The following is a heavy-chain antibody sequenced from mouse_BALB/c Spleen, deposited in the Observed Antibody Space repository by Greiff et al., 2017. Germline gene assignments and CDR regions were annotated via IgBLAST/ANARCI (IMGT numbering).Heavy chain of an antibody. CDR2: IYPGGGYT. CDR1: GYTFTNYW. D-gene: IGHD2-14*01. V-gene: IGHV1-63*02. CDR3: ARSLYRYDERGFDV. Sequence: QVQLQQSGAELVRPGTSVKISCKASGYTFTNYWLGWVKQRPGHGLEWIGDIYPGGGYTNYNEKFKGKATLTADTSSSTAYMQLSSLTSEDSAVYFCARSLYRYDERGFDVWGAGTTVTVSS. J-gene: IGHJ1*01.